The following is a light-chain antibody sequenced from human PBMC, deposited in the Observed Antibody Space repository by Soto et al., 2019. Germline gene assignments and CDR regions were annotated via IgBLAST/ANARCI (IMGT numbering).Light chain of an antibody. CDR2: DAS. V-gene: IGKV3-15*01. Sequence: EIVMTQSPSTLSVSPGERATLSCRASQSISRSLAWYQQKPGQAPRLLIYDASTRATSIPARFSGRGSGTEFTLTISSLQSEDFAVYFCQQYNNWPITFGQGTRLEI. CDR1: QSISRS. CDR3: QQYNNWPIT. J-gene: IGKJ5*01.